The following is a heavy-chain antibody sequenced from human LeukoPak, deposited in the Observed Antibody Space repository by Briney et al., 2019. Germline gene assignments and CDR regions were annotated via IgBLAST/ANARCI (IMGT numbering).Heavy chain of an antibody. Sequence: PGRSLRLSCAASGFTFSSYGMHWVRQAPGKGLEWVAVISYDGSNKYYADSVKGRFTISRDNSKNTLYLQMNSLRAEDTAVYYCAKDCLLGAYWYFDLWGRGTLVTVSS. CDR1: GFTFSSYG. CDR3: AKDCLLGAYWYFDL. V-gene: IGHV3-30*18. CDR2: ISYDGSNK. D-gene: IGHD3-16*01. J-gene: IGHJ2*01.